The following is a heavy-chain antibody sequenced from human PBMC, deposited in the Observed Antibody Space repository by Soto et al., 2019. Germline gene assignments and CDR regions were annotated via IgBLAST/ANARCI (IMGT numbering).Heavy chain of an antibody. CDR1: GFTFSIYA. D-gene: IGHD3-10*01. Sequence: GGSLRLSCAASGFTFSIYAMHWVRQAPGKGLEYVSAISYDGTITYYADSVKGRFTISRDDSRNTVYLQMGSLRPEDMAVYYCARGSYYTSGTVHRPYDYWGQGTLVTVSS. J-gene: IGHJ4*02. V-gene: IGHV3-64*02. CDR2: ISYDGTIT. CDR3: ARGSYYTSGTVHRPYDY.